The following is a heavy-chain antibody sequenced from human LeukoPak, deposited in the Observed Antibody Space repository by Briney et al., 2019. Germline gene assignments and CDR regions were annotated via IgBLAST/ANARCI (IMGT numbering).Heavy chain of an antibody. CDR3: AREQQLVPGVIDY. Sequence: SETLSLTCAVSGGSISSSNWWSWVRQPPGKGLEWIGEIYHSGSTNYNPSLKSRVTISVDKSKNQFSLKLSSVTAADTAVYYCAREQQLVPGVIDYWGQGTLVTVSS. V-gene: IGHV4-4*02. CDR1: GGSISSSNW. CDR2: IYHSGST. J-gene: IGHJ4*02. D-gene: IGHD6-13*01.